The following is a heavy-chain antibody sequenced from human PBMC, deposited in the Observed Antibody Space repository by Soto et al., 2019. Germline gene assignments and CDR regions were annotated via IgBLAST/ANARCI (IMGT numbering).Heavy chain of an antibody. Sequence: EVQLVESGGGLVQPGGSLRLSCEASGFAFSNYWMHWARRSPGKGLEWVSRIKGDGSLTNYADSVKGRFSISRDNAKNTVYLQLTTLRAEDTAVYYCGRDVHGAAANYWGRGTLVTVSS. CDR2: IKGDGSLT. CDR3: GRDVHGAAANY. D-gene: IGHD6-13*01. J-gene: IGHJ4*02. V-gene: IGHV3-74*01. CDR1: GFAFSNYW.